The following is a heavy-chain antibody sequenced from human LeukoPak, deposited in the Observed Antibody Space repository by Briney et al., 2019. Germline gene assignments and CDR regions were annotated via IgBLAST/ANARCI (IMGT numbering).Heavy chain of an antibody. J-gene: IGHJ6*04. CDR2: ISSSGSTI. D-gene: IGHD2-15*01. CDR3: ARGCSGGSCSDYYGMDV. V-gene: IGHV3-48*03. CDR1: GFTFSSYE. Sequence: GGSPRLSCAASGFTFSSYEMNWVRQAPGKGLEWVSYISSSGSTIYYADSVKGRFTISRDNAKNSLYLQMNSLRAEDTAVYYCARGCSGGSCSDYYGMDVWGKGTTVTVSS.